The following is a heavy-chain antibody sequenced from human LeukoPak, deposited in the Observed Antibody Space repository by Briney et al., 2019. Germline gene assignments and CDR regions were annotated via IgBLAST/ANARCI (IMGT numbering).Heavy chain of an antibody. V-gene: IGHV3-9*01. CDR1: GFTFDDYA. Sequence: GGSLRLSCAGSGFTFDDYAMHWVRQTPGKGLEWVSGISWNSGNIDYADFVGGRFTISRDNAKNSLSLQMNSLSDEDTAVYYCAKDAYGGATFFYYIDVWGKGTTVTVSS. CDR2: ISWNSGNI. J-gene: IGHJ6*03. D-gene: IGHD2/OR15-2a*01. CDR3: AKDAYGGATFFYYIDV.